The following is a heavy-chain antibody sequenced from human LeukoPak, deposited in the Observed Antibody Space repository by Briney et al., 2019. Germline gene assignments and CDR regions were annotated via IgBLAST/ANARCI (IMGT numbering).Heavy chain of an antibody. CDR2: INPNSGGT. V-gene: IGHV1-2*02. CDR3: ARDARSLYCYYGMDV. J-gene: IGHJ6*02. CDR1: GYTFTGYY. Sequence: ASVKVSCKASGYTFTGYYMHWVRQAPGQGLEWMGWINPNSGGTNYAQKFQGRVTMTRDTSISTAYMELSRLRSDDTAVYYCARDARSLYCYYGMDVWGQGTTVTVSS.